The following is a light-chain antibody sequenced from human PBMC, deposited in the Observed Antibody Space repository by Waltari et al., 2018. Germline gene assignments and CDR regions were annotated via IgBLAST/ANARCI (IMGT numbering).Light chain of an antibody. CDR3: QQYNSFPWT. CDR2: MAS. J-gene: IGKJ1*01. CDR1: QSISTW. Sequence: DIQMTQSPSILSASVGDRVTITCRASQSISTWLAWYQQKPGKAPKLLIYMASSLESGVPSRFSGSGSGTEFTLTISSLQPDDFATYYCQQYNSFPWTFGQGTKVEVK. V-gene: IGKV1-5*03.